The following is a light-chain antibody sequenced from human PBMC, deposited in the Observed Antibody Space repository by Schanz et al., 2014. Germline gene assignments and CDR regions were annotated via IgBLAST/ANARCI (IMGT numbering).Light chain of an antibody. J-gene: IGLJ3*02. CDR1: NSDVGGHNY. CDR2: DVS. Sequence: QSALTQPASVSGSPGQSITISCTGTNSDVGGHNYVSWYQQHPGKAPKLMIYDVSNRPSGVANRFSGSKSGNTASLTISGLQAEDEADYYCSSYTSSSPLVFGGGTKLTVL. CDR3: SSYTSSSPLV. V-gene: IGLV2-14*01.